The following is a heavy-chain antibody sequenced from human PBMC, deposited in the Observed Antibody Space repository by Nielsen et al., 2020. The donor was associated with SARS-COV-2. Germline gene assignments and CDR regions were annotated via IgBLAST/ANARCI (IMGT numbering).Heavy chain of an antibody. D-gene: IGHD4-11*01. CDR1: GDSVSSNSAA. J-gene: IGHJ4*02. V-gene: IGHV6-1*01. CDR3: ARGNGREYYFDY. Sequence: SETLSLTCAISGDSVSSNSAAWNWIRQSPSRGLEWLGRTYYRSKWYNDYAASVKSRITINPDTSKNQFSLQLNSVTPEDTAVYYCARGNGREYYFDYWGQGTLVTVSS. CDR2: TYYRSKWYN.